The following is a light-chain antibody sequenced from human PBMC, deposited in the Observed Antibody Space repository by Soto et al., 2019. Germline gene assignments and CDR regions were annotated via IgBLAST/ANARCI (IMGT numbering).Light chain of an antibody. CDR1: SSDVGGYNY. J-gene: IGLJ1*01. CDR2: EVS. CDR3: SSYAGYNLLYV. Sequence: QSALTQPPSASGSPGQSGTISCTGTSSDVGGYNYVSWYQQHPGKAPRLMIYEVSKRPSGVPDRFSGSKSGNTASLTVSGLQAEDEADYYGSSYAGYNLLYVFGTGTKVTVL. V-gene: IGLV2-8*01.